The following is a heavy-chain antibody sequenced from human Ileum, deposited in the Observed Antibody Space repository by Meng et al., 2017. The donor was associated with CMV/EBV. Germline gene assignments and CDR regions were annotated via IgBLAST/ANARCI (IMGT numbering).Heavy chain of an antibody. CDR2: IYSGGSGT. CDR3: AKDGSGWYPNWFDP. Sequence: GESLKISCAASGFTFSSYAMHWVRQAPGKGLEWVSLIYSGGSGTYYADSVKGRFTISRDNSKNTLYLEMNGLRAEDTAVYYCAKDGSGWYPNWFDPWGQGTLVTVSS. D-gene: IGHD6-19*01. J-gene: IGHJ5*02. CDR1: GFTFSSYA. V-gene: IGHV3-23*03.